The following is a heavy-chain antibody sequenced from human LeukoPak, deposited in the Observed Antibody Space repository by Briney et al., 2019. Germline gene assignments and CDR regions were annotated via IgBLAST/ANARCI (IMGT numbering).Heavy chain of an antibody. CDR2: MNQLGKEK. V-gene: IGHV3-7*04. Sequence: PGWSLTLSCPASKFIFSSYWMSCVRQAPGKGLDWVAYMNQLGKEKNYVDSVNGRFTISRDNAKNSLYLQMNSLSAEDTSVYYCARGTYYYEFWGQGTLVTVSS. CDR1: KFIFSSYW. J-gene: IGHJ4*02. CDR3: ARGTYYYEF. D-gene: IGHD3-16*01.